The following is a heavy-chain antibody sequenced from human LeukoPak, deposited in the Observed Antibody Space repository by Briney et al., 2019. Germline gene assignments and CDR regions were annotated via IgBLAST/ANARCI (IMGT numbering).Heavy chain of an antibody. J-gene: IGHJ5*02. V-gene: IGHV1-18*01. Sequence: ASVKVSCKASGYTFTSFGISWVRQAPGQGLEWMGWISAYNGNTHYAQKFQGRVTMTADTSTSTAYMELRSLRSEDTAVYYCARRFRNWFDPWGQGTLVTVFS. D-gene: IGHD2/OR15-2a*01. CDR3: ARRFRNWFDP. CDR2: ISAYNGNT. CDR1: GYTFTSFG.